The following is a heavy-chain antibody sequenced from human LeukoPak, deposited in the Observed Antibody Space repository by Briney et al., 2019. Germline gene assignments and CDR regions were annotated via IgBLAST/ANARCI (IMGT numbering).Heavy chain of an antibody. V-gene: IGHV3-23*01. CDR2: ISGSGGST. D-gene: IGHD2-2*01. J-gene: IGHJ4*02. CDR1: GFTFSSYA. CDR3: AKDRGRIEVPAAADY. Sequence: GGSLRLSCAASGFTFSSYAMSWVRQAPGKGLEWVSAISGSGGSTYYADSVKGRFTISRDSSKNTLYLQMNSLRAEDTAVYYCAKDRGRIEVPAAADYWGQGTLVTVSS.